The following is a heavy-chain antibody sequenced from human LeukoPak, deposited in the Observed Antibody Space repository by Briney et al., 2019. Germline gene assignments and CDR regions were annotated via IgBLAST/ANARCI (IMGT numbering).Heavy chain of an antibody. CDR2: INHSGST. J-gene: IGHJ6*02. CDR1: GGSFRGYY. CDR3: ARGSSGWYQGLYYYYYGMDV. Sequence: SETLSLTCAVYGGSFRGYYWSWIRQPPGKGLEWIGEINHSGSTNYNPSLKSRVTISVDTSKNQFSLKLSSVTAADTAVYYCARGSSGWYQGLYYYYYGMDVWGQGTTVTVSS. D-gene: IGHD6-19*01. V-gene: IGHV4-34*01.